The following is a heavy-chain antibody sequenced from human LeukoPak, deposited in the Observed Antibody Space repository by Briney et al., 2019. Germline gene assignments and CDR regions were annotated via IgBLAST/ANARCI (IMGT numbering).Heavy chain of an antibody. J-gene: IGHJ4*02. V-gene: IGHV4-59*01. D-gene: IGHD3-22*01. CDR2: IYYSGST. CDR3: ARGGTMIYFDY. Sequence: SETLSLTCTASGGSISSYYWSWIRQPPGNGLEWIGYIYYSGSTNYNPSLKGRVTISVDTSKNQFSLKLSSVTAADTAVYYCARGGTMIYFDYWGQGTLVTVSS. CDR1: GGSISSYY.